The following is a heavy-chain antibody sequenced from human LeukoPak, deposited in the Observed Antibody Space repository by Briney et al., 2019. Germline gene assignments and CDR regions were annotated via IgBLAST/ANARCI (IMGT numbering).Heavy chain of an antibody. V-gene: IGHV3-7*01. CDR2: IKGDGGEK. Sequence: GGSLRLSCAGSGFTSSSYWMSSVRQAPGKGLERVANIKGDGGEKYADSVEGRFTISRDNAKNSVYLQMNSLRVEATAVYYCVRDNRWASDYWGQGTLVTVSS. J-gene: IGHJ4*02. D-gene: IGHD4-23*01. CDR1: GFTSSSYW. CDR3: VRDNRWASDY.